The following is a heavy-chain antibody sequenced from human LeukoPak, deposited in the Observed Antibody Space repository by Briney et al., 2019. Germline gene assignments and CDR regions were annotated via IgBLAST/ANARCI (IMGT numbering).Heavy chain of an antibody. CDR3: ARLEDSYYYMDV. Sequence: ASVKVSCXASGYTFTSYGISWVRQARGQGLEWMGWISAYNGNTNYAQKLQGRVTMTTDTSTSTAYMELRSLRSDDTAVYYCARLEDSYYYMDVWGKGTTVTVSS. D-gene: IGHD3-22*01. CDR1: GYTFTSYG. CDR2: ISAYNGNT. J-gene: IGHJ6*03. V-gene: IGHV1-18*01.